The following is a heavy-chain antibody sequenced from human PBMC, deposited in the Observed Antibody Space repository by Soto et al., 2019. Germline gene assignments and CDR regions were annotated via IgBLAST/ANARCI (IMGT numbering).Heavy chain of an antibody. CDR1: GFTFSSYW. CDR3: AVAVAGPTAIGY. J-gene: IGHJ4*02. CDR2: INSDGSST. Sequence: EVQLVESGGGLVQPGGSLRLSCAASGFTFSSYWMHWVRQAPGKGLVWVSRINSDGSSTSYADSVEGRFTISRDNAKNTLYLQMNGLRAEDTAVYYCAVAVAGPTAIGYWGQGTLVTVSS. V-gene: IGHV3-74*01. D-gene: IGHD6-19*01.